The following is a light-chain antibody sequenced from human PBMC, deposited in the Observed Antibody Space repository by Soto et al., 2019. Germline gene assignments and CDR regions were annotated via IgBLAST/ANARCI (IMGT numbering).Light chain of an antibody. J-gene: IGKJ1*01. CDR3: QHYNSAPWT. CDR2: DAS. CDR1: QSISSW. V-gene: IGKV1-5*01. Sequence: EIQMTQAPATLSASVGDRVPITCRASQSISSWLAWYQQKPGKAPKLLIYDASSLESGVPSRFSGSGSGTEFTLTISSLQPDDFATYYCQHYNSAPWTFGQGTKVDI.